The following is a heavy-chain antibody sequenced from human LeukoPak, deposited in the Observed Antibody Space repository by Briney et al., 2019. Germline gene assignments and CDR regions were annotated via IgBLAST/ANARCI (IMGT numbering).Heavy chain of an antibody. CDR2: IYYSGST. Sequence: SETLSLTCTVSGGSMSPYHWGWIRQPPGKGLEWTGYIYYSGSTNYNPSLKSRVTISVDTSKNQFSLKLSSVTAADTAVYYCARSPRITMIVVVTRYFDYWGQGTLVTVSS. D-gene: IGHD3-22*01. J-gene: IGHJ4*02. CDR1: GGSMSPYH. V-gene: IGHV4-59*12. CDR3: ARSPRITMIVVVTRYFDY.